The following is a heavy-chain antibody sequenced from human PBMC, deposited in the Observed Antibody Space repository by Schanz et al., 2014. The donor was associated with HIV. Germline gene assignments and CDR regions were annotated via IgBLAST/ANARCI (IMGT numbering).Heavy chain of an antibody. V-gene: IGHV3-30*18. CDR1: GFTFRTHG. CDR3: AKDQGDVTGTPFDY. Sequence: QVQLVESGGGVVQPGRSLRLSCAASGFTFRTHGIHWVRQAPAKGLEWVAVISYDGSIKEYADSVKGRFAISRDNSKNTLYLQMNSLRAEDTAMYYCAKDQGDVTGTPFDYWGQGTLVTVSS. CDR2: ISYDGSIK. J-gene: IGHJ4*02. D-gene: IGHD1-20*01.